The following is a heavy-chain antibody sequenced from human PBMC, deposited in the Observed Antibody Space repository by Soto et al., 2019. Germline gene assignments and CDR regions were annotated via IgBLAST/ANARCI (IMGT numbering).Heavy chain of an antibody. D-gene: IGHD4-17*01. CDR2: MNPNSGNT. J-gene: IGHJ6*03. Sequence: QVQLVQSGAEVKKPGASVKVSCKASGYTFTSYDINWVRQATGQGLEWMGWMNPNSGNTGYAQKFQGRVTMTRNTSISTAYMELSSLRSEDTAVYYCARYGDDGKYYYYYYMDVWGKGTTVTVSS. CDR1: GYTFTSYD. CDR3: ARYGDDGKYYYYYYMDV. V-gene: IGHV1-8*01.